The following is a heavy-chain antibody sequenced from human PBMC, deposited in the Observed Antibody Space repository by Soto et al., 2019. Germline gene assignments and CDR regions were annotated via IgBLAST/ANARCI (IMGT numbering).Heavy chain of an antibody. J-gene: IGHJ5*02. CDR2: ISRSGSTT. CDR1: GFKLSDYA. V-gene: IGHV3-48*02. Sequence: VQSGGGLVQPGGSLRLSCTASGFKLSDYAFSWVRQAPVKGLQWLSYISRSGSTTTYAHSVKGRFTISRDNDNNSVYLQLSSLRDEDTAIYYCARDLNDFSSAYYKPRGQGTLVTVSS. D-gene: IGHD3-3*01. CDR3: ARDLNDFSSAYYKP.